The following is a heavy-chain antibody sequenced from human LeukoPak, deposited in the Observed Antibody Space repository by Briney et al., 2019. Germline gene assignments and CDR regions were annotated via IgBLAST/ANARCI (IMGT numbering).Heavy chain of an antibody. Sequence: PSETLSLTCTVSGGSISSYYWSWIRQHPGKGLEWIGYIYYSGSTYYNPSLKSRVTISVDTSKNQFSLKLSSVTAADTAVYYCARRSSPGAFDIWGQGTMVTVSS. CDR1: GGSISSYY. CDR3: ARRSSPGAFDI. V-gene: IGHV4-59*06. CDR2: IYYSGST. D-gene: IGHD2-2*01. J-gene: IGHJ3*02.